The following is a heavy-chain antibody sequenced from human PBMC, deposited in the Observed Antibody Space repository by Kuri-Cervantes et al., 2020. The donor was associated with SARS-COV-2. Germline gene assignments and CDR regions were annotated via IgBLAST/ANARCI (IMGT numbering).Heavy chain of an antibody. Sequence: GESLKISCAASGITFSSYGMHWVRQAPGKGLEWVAVISYDGSNKYYADSVKGRFTISRDNSKNTLYLQMNSLRAEDTAVYYCAKDLVPGSYEGFDYWGQGTLVTVSS. J-gene: IGHJ4*02. CDR1: GITFSSYG. D-gene: IGHD3-16*01. CDR2: ISYDGSNK. CDR3: AKDLVPGSYEGFDY. V-gene: IGHV3-30*18.